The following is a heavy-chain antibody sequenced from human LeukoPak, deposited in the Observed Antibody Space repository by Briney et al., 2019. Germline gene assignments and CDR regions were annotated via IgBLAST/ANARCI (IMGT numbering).Heavy chain of an antibody. CDR3: ARGPYIVVVPAANSWFDP. Sequence: SETLSLTCTVSGGSISSGSYYWSWIRQPAGRGLKWFGRIYTSGSTNYNPSLKSRATISRDTSKNQFSLKLSSVTAADTAVYYCARGPYIVVVPAANSWFDPWGQGTLVTVSS. CDR2: IYTSGST. J-gene: IGHJ5*02. V-gene: IGHV4-61*02. D-gene: IGHD2-2*01. CDR1: GGSISSGSYY.